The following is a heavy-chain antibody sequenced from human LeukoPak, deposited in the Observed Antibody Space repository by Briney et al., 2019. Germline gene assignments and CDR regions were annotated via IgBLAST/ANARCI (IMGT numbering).Heavy chain of an antibody. CDR1: GYTLTSYG. J-gene: IGHJ6*02. Sequence: GASVKVSCKASGYTLTSYGISWVRQAPGQGLEWMGWISAYNGNTNYAQKLQGRVTMATDTSTSTAYMELRSLRSDDTAVYYCARGHRVRGGVYYYYYYGMDVWGQGTTVTVSS. V-gene: IGHV1-18*01. CDR3: ARGHRVRGGVYYYYYYGMDV. D-gene: IGHD3-10*01. CDR2: ISAYNGNT.